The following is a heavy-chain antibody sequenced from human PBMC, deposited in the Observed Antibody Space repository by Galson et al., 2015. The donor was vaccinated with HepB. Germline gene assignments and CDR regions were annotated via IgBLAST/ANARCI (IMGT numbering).Heavy chain of an antibody. CDR1: GFTFSSYD. Sequence: SLRLSCAASGFTFSSYDMHWVRQATGKGLEWVSAIGTAGDTYYPGSVKGRFTISRENAKNSLYLQMNSLRAGDTAVYYCVAAVARQDIGAFDIWGQGTMVTVSS. CDR3: VAAVARQDIGAFDI. J-gene: IGHJ3*02. CDR2: IGTAGDT. D-gene: IGHD6-19*01. V-gene: IGHV3-13*01.